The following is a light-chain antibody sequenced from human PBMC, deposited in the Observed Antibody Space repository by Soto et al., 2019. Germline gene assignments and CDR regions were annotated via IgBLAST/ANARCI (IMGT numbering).Light chain of an antibody. J-gene: IGLJ1*01. V-gene: IGLV2-14*01. CDR1: SSDLAIYNY. CDR3: SSYTDSSNYV. CDR2: QVT. Sequence: ALTQPASVSGSPGQSITISCTGTSSDLAIYNYVSWYQQQPGKAPKLMIYQVTNRPSGVSNRFSGPRSGNTASLTISGLQAEDEADYYCSSYTDSSNYVFGTGTKVTVL.